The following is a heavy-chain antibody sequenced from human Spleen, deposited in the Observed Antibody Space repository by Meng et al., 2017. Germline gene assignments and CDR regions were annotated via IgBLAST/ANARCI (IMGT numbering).Heavy chain of an antibody. J-gene: IGHJ4*02. V-gene: IGHV3-9*03. Sequence: GGSLRLSCAASGFTFSSYAMHWVRQAPGKGLEWVSGISWNSGSIGYADSVKGRFTISRDNAKNSLYLQMNSLRAEDMALYYCAKGVGAVAGMMDYWGQGTLVTVSS. CDR2: ISWNSGSI. D-gene: IGHD6-19*01. CDR3: AKGVGAVAGMMDY. CDR1: GFTFSSYA.